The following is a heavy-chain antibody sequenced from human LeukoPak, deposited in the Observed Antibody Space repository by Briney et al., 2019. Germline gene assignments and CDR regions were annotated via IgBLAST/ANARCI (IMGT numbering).Heavy chain of an antibody. J-gene: IGHJ4*02. V-gene: IGHV3-30*02. Sequence: GGSLRLSCAASGFTFSSYGMHWVRQAPGKGLEWVAFIRYDGSNKYYADSLKGRFTISRDNAKDSLSLQMNNLRAEDTALYYCARDLGVISALDYWGQGILVTVSS. CDR2: IRYDGSNK. CDR1: GFTFSSYG. CDR3: ARDLGVISALDY. D-gene: IGHD2-21*01.